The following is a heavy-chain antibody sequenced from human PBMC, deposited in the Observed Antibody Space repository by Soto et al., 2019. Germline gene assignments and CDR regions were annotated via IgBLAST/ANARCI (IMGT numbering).Heavy chain of an antibody. V-gene: IGHV1-18*01. CDR3: AAFSNLDPYRWLDP. CDR2: ISTYNGKT. J-gene: IGHJ5*02. Sequence: ASVKVSCKASGYTFTNYGITWVRQAPGQGLDWMGWISTYNGKTNYAQILQGRVTLTTDTSTSTAYMELRSLRSDDSAVYYCAAFSNLDPYRWLDPWGQGTLVTVSS. D-gene: IGHD4-4*01. CDR1: GYTFTNYG.